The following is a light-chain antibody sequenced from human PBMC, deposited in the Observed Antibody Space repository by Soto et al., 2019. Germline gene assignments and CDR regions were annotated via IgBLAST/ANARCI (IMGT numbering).Light chain of an antibody. CDR1: QTINTY. CDR2: AAS. V-gene: IGKV1-39*01. CDR3: QQTYSSPMA. Sequence: DIQMTQSPSSLSASVGARVTINCRASQTINTYLNWYQQMPGKAPKLLIYAASDLQSGVPSRFSGSGSGTEFTLTIGSLQPEDFATYYCQQTYSSPMAFGLGTKVDIK. J-gene: IGKJ3*01.